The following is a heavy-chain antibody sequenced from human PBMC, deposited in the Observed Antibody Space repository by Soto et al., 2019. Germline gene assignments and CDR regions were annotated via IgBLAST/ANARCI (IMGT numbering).Heavy chain of an antibody. J-gene: IGHJ4*02. CDR1: AYTFTGYY. Sequence: QVQLVQSGADVKKPGDSMRVSCKASAYTFTGYYIHWVRQAPGQGLEWMGWMNPKNSDTGYAPQFQGRVTMTRDTSINTAYMDLRRLTSDDTDIYYCARDGPGAGNDDFDYWGQGALVTVSS. CDR2: MNPKNSDT. CDR3: ARDGPGAGNDDFDY. V-gene: IGHV1-2*02. D-gene: IGHD6-13*01.